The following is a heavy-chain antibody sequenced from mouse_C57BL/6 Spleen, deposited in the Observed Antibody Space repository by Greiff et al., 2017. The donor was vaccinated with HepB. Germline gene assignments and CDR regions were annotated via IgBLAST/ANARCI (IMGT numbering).Heavy chain of an antibody. CDR3: ARGVGLYYFDY. J-gene: IGHJ2*01. V-gene: IGHV1-76*01. D-gene: IGHD1-1*02. CDR1: GYTFTDYY. Sequence: VQLQQSGAELVRPGASVKLSCKASGYTFTDYYINWVKQRPGQGLEWIARIYPGSGNTYYNEKFKGKATLTAEKSSSTAYMQLSSLTSEDSAVYFCARGVGLYYFDYWGQGTTLTVSS. CDR2: IYPGSGNT.